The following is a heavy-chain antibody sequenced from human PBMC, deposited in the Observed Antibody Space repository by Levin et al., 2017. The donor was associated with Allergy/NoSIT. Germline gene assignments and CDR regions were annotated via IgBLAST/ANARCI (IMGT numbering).Heavy chain of an antibody. Sequence: ETLSLTCAASGFTVSSNDMSWVRQAPGKGLEWVSVIYSGGSTYYADSVKGRFTISRDHSKNTLYLQMNSLRAEDTAVYYCARHRYYGFDYWGQGTLVTVSS. CDR3: ARHRYYGFDY. CDR2: IYSGGST. V-gene: IGHV3-53*01. CDR1: GFTVSSND. J-gene: IGHJ4*02. D-gene: IGHD3-3*01.